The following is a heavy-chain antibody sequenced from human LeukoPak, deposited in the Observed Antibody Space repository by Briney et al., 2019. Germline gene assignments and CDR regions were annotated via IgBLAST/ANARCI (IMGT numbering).Heavy chain of an antibody. Sequence: PSETLSLTCTASGGSISSSSYYWGWIRQPPGKGLEWIGSIHYSGSTYYNPSLKSRVTISVDTSKNQFSLKLSSVTAADTAVYYCARPGIAAAGYFDYWGQGTLVTVSS. CDR3: ARPGIAAAGYFDY. CDR1: GGSISSSSYY. D-gene: IGHD6-13*01. J-gene: IGHJ4*02. V-gene: IGHV4-39*01. CDR2: IHYSGST.